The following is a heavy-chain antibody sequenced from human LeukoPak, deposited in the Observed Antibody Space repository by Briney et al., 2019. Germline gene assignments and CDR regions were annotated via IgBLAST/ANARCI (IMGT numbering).Heavy chain of an antibody. Sequence: PGGSLRLSCAASGFTFSSYSMNWVRQAPGKGLEWLSSISSSSSYIYYADSVKGRFTISRDNAKNSLYLQMNSLRAEDTAVYYCARGLGYGPPFDYWGQGTLVTVSS. V-gene: IGHV3-21*01. CDR2: ISSSSSYI. CDR3: ARGLGYGPPFDY. D-gene: IGHD5-18*01. J-gene: IGHJ4*02. CDR1: GFTFSSYS.